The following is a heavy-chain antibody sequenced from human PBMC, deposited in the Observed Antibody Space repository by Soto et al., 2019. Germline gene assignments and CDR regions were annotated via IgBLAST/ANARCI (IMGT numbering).Heavy chain of an antibody. CDR2: IKSKIDGGTS. J-gene: IGHJ6*02. V-gene: IGHV3-15*07. Sequence: EVQLVESGGGLVKPGGSLRLSCGASGFTFSHAWMNWVRQAPGKGLEWVGRIKSKIDGGTSDYAAPVKGRFSISRDDSKDTLFLQMNSLKTKDTAVYFCATMGHCSNGVCSYYYYGMDVWGLGTTVTVSS. CDR1: GFTFSHAW. CDR3: ATMGHCSNGVCSYYYYGMDV. D-gene: IGHD2-8*01.